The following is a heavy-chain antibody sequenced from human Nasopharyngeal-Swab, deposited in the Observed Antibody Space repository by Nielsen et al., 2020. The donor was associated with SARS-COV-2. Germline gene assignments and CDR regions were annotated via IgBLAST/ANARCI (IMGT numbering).Heavy chain of an antibody. V-gene: IGHV1-58*02. Sequence: SVKVSCKASGFTFTNSAMQWVRQARGQRLEWIGWVVVGSANTNYAQRFQERVTITGDISTSTTYMELSSLRSEDTAVYYCAATTSTSGGYYGLDVWGHGTTVTVSS. CDR1: GFTFTNSA. CDR2: VVVGSANT. J-gene: IGHJ6*02. D-gene: IGHD2-2*01. CDR3: AATTSTSGGYYGLDV.